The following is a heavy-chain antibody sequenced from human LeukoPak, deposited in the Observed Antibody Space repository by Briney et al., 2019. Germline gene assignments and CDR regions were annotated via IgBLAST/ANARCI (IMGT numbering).Heavy chain of an antibody. CDR2: ISSRSSDT. Sequence: GGCLRLSCAASGFTFGNYDMNWVRQAPGKGLEWVCYISSRSSDTYYADSVKGRFTISRDNAKNSLYLEMNSLRDEDTAMYYWVVFFEYWGQGTLVTVSS. J-gene: IGHJ4*02. CDR3: VVFFEY. D-gene: IGHD2-15*01. V-gene: IGHV3-48*02. CDR1: GFTFGNYD.